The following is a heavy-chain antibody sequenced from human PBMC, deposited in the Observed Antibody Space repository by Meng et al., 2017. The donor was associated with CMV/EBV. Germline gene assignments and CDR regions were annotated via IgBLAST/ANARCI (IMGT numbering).Heavy chain of an antibody. D-gene: IGHD2-2*01. CDR1: FTFSSDG. Sequence: FTFSSDGMHWVRQAPGKGLEWVAVIWYDGSNKYYADSVKGRFTISRDNSKNTLYLQMNSLRAEDTAVYYCAKQVVPAASGGEELDYWGQGTLVTVSS. CDR3: AKQVVPAASGGEELDY. CDR2: IWYDGSNK. V-gene: IGHV3-33*06. J-gene: IGHJ4*02.